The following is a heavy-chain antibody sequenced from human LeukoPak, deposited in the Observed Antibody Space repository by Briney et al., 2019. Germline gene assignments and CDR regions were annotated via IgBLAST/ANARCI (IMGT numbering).Heavy chain of an antibody. V-gene: IGHV5-51*01. D-gene: IGHD2-15*01. CDR1: GYSFTSYW. J-gene: IGHJ5*02. CDR2: IYPGDSDT. CDR3: ARHMIHCSGGSCLPAWFDP. Sequence: GESLKISCKGSGYSFTSYWIGWVRQMPGKGLEWMGIIYPGDSDTRYSPSFQGQVTISADKSISTAYLQWSSLKASDTAMYYCARHMIHCSGGSCLPAWFDPWGQGTLATVSS.